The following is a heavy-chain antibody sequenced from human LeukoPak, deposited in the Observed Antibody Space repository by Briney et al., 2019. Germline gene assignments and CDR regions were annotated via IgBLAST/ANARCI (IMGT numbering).Heavy chain of an antibody. CDR3: ARRKKSSGWQQLLDY. CDR2: IYPGDSDT. Sequence: ESLKISCKGSGYSFTSYWIGWVRQMPGKGLEWMGIIYPGDSDTRYSPSFQGQVTISADKSISTAYLQWSSLKASDTAMYYCARRKKSSGWQQLLDYWGQGTLVTVSS. J-gene: IGHJ4*02. D-gene: IGHD6-25*01. V-gene: IGHV5-51*01. CDR1: GYSFTSYW.